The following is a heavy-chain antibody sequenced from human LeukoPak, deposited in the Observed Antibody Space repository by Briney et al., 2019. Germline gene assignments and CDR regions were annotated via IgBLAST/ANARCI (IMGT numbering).Heavy chain of an antibody. CDR1: GGSISSSNW. J-gene: IGHJ6*03. Sequence: SETLSLTCAVSGGSISSSNWWSWVRQPPGKGLEWIGEIYHSGSTNYNPSLKSRVTISVDTSKNHFSLKLTSVTAADTAVYYCASVRRGFGESSKYYAYYYMGVWGKGTTVTISS. CDR3: ASVRRGFGESSKYYAYYYMGV. V-gene: IGHV4-4*02. D-gene: IGHD3-10*01. CDR2: IYHSGST.